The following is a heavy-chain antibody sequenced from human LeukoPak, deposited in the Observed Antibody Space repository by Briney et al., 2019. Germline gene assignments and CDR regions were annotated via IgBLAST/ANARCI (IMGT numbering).Heavy chain of an antibody. D-gene: IGHD2-15*01. CDR1: GFTFSSYA. CDR3: ARDKILGPLDPDY. V-gene: IGHV3-30-3*01. Sequence: GGSLRLSCAASGFTFSSYAMHWVRQAPGKGLEWVAVISYDGSNKYYADSVKGRFTISRDNAKNSLFLQMNSLRAEDTAVYYCARDKILGPLDPDYWGQGTLVTVSS. J-gene: IGHJ4*02. CDR2: ISYDGSNK.